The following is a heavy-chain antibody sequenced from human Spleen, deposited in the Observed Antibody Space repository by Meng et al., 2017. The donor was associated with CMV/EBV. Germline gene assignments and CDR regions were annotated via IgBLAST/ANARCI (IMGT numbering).Heavy chain of an antibody. CDR2: IDQSGST. V-gene: IGHV4-34*01. D-gene: IGHD1-7*01. J-gene: IGHJ5*02. CDR3: ARLTGTTYVHWFDP. Sequence: SETLSLTCAVYGGSFSGDYWTWIRQPPGKGLEWIGEIDQSGSTNYNPSLKSRVTISIDTSKNQFSLKLSSVTAADTAVYYCARLTGTTYVHWFDPWGQGTLVTVSS. CDR1: GGSFSGDY.